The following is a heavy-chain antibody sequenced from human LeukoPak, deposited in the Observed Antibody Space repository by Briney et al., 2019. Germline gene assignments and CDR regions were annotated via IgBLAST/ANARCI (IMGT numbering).Heavy chain of an antibody. J-gene: IGHJ3*02. Sequence: PGGSLRLSCAASGFTFSDYYMSWIRQAPGKGLEWVSYISSSGSTIYYADSVKGRFTISRDNAKNSLYPQMNSLRAEDTAVYYCARDQDDGSSSIGAFDIWGQGTMVTVSS. V-gene: IGHV3-11*04. CDR2: ISSSGSTI. D-gene: IGHD6-6*01. CDR3: ARDQDDGSSSIGAFDI. CDR1: GFTFSDYY.